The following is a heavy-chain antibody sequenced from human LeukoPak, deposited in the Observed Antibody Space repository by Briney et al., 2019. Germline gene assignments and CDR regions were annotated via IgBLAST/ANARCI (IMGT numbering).Heavy chain of an antibody. CDR3: ARDHRGVMDYY. Sequence: ASVKVSCKAFGYTFTSNYMHWVRQAPGQGPEWMGVISPSGGSTTYAQKFQGRVTLTRDMSTSTDYLELSSLRAEDMAVYYCARDHRGVMDYYWGQGTLVTVSS. CDR1: GYTFTSNY. D-gene: IGHD3-16*01. J-gene: IGHJ4*02. CDR2: ISPSGGST. V-gene: IGHV1-46*01.